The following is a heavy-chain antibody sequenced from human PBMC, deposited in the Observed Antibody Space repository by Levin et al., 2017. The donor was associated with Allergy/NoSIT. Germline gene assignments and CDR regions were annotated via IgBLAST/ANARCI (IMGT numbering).Heavy chain of an antibody. CDR1: GFTFSTYS. Sequence: PGGSLRLSCAASGFTFSTYSMNWVRQAPGKGLEWVSSISSSSSYIYYADSVKGRFTISRDNAKNLLYLQMNSLRADDTAVYYCARARGYSDYVASHYYGMDVWGQGTTVTVSS. CDR2: ISSSSSYI. CDR3: ARARGYSDYVASHYYGMDV. J-gene: IGHJ6*02. V-gene: IGHV3-21*01. D-gene: IGHD4-11*01.